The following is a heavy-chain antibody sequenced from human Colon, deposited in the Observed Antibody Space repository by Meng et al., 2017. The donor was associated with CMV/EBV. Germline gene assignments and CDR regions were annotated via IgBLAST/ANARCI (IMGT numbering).Heavy chain of an antibody. J-gene: IGHJ5*02. D-gene: IGHD5-18*01. CDR2: INNSGST. CDR1: GGSFSVYY. V-gene: IGHV4-34*01. Sequence: GGSFSVYYWSRNRQPPGQGLEWIGEINNSGSTNYTPSLKRRVTISVNTSKNQFYLKLSSVTAADTAVYYCARAPGIQLWLRVGWFDPWGQGTLVTVSS. CDR3: ARAPGIQLWLRVGWFDP.